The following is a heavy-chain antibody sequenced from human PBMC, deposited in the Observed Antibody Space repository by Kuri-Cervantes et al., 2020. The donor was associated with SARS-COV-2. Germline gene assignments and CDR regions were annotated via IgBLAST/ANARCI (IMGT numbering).Heavy chain of an antibody. J-gene: IGHJ4*02. Sequence: GESLKISCAASGFTFSGSAMHWVRQAPGKGLEWVAVISYDGSNKYYADSVKGRFTISRDNSKNTLYLQMNSLRAEDTAVYYCARGFSGSYYLYDYWGQGTLVTVSS. CDR1: GFTFSGSA. D-gene: IGHD1-26*01. V-gene: IGHV3-30-3*01. CDR2: ISYDGSNK. CDR3: ARGFSGSYYLYDY.